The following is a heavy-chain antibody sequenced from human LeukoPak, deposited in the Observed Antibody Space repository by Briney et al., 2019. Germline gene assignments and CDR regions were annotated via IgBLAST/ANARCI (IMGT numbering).Heavy chain of an antibody. CDR2: INPNSGGT. CDR3: ARTGPPIYGSGSYYDDG. CDR1: GYTFTGYY. J-gene: IGHJ4*02. V-gene: IGHV1-2*02. D-gene: IGHD3-10*01. Sequence: GALVKVSCKASGYTFTGYYMHWVRQAPGQGLEWMGWINPNSGGTNYAQKFQGRVTMTRDTSISTAYMELSRLRSDDTAVYYCARTGPPIYGSGSYYDDGWGQGTLVTVSS.